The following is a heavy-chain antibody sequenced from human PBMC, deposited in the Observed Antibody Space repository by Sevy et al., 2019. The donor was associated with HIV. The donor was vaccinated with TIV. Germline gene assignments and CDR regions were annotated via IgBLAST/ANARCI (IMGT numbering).Heavy chain of an antibody. J-gene: IGHJ6*02. V-gene: IGHV3-30*03. Sequence: GGSLRLSCTGSGFSFSYYGIHWVRQAPGKGLDWVALISHDGINEYYADSVKGRFTISRDNSKNTVYLEMNRLRNEDPAIYFCAHAYSGSYSHSYLYALDVWGQGTTVTVSS. CDR1: GFSFSYYG. CDR2: ISHDGINE. D-gene: IGHD1-26*01. CDR3: AHAYSGSYSHSYLYALDV.